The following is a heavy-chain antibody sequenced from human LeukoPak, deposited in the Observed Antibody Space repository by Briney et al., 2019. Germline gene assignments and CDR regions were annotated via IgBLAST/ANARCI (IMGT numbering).Heavy chain of an antibody. CDR1: GFTFSSYG. D-gene: IGHD2-15*01. V-gene: IGHV3-33*01. CDR3: ARVGIVCSGGSCPHYYYYYMDV. CDR2: IWYDGSNK. Sequence: GGSLRLSCAASGFTFSSYGMHWVRQAPGKGLEWVAVIWYDGSNKYYADSVKGRFTISRDNSKNTLYLQMNSLRAEDTAVYYCARVGIVCSGGSCPHYYYYYMDVWGKGTTVTVSS. J-gene: IGHJ6*03.